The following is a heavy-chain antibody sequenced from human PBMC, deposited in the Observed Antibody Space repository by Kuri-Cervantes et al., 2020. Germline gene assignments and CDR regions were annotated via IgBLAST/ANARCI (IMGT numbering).Heavy chain of an antibody. CDR2: MFYSGTT. CDR3: ARGEAARLHLGS. V-gene: IGHV4-59*01. J-gene: IGHJ4*02. Sequence: GSLRLSCTVSGGPISSYYWSWIRQPPGKGLEWIGSMFYSGTTDCNPSLKSRVTLSVDTSKTQFSLKLTSVTAADTAVYHCARGEAARLHLGSWGQGTLVTVSS. CDR1: GGPISSYY. D-gene: IGHD6-6*01.